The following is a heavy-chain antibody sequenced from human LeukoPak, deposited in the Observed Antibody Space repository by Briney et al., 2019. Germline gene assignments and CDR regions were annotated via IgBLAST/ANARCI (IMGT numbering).Heavy chain of an antibody. V-gene: IGHV1-2*02. D-gene: IGHD3-22*01. J-gene: IGHJ4*02. CDR2: IDTNSGDT. CDR1: GYRFTAYF. CDR3: ESSGSTGYSLYY. Sequence: ASVKVSCKASGYRFTAYFIHWVRQAPGQGGERMGCIDTNSGDTKYAQKFQGRDSMSRETTTRTAYMELRRQRDGDTAVYICESSGSTGYSLYYWDQGTLVTVSS.